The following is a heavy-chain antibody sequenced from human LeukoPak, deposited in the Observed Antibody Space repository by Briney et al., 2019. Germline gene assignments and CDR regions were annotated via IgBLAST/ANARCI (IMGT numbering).Heavy chain of an antibody. Sequence: GGSLRLSCAASGFTFSSYWMSWVRQAPGKGLEWVAVVSYDGIHKYYVDSVKGRFTISRDNSKNTLKLQMNSLRAEDTAVYYCARDLAMVGAAVGHYLDSWGQGTPVTVSS. CDR3: ARDLAMVGAAVGHYLDS. V-gene: IGHV3-30*03. CDR1: GFTFSSYW. D-gene: IGHD2-15*01. CDR2: VSYDGIHK. J-gene: IGHJ4*02.